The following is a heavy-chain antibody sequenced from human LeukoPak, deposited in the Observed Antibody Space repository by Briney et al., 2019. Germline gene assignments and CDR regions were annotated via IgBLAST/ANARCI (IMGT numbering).Heavy chain of an antibody. CDR3: ARFSVIPDAFDI. J-gene: IGHJ3*02. CDR2: MNPNSGNT. CDR1: GYTFTSYD. Sequence: ASVKVSCKASGYTFTSYDINWVRQAAGQGLEWMGWMNPNSGNTGYAQKFQGRVTITRNTSISTAYMELSSLRSEDTAVYYCARFSVIPDAFDIWGQGTMVTVSS. D-gene: IGHD2-21*01. V-gene: IGHV1-8*03.